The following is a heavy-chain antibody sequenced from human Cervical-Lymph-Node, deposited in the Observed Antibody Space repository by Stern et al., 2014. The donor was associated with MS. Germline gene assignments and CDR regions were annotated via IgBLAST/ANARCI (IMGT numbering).Heavy chain of an antibody. V-gene: IGHV4-59*11. Sequence: VQLVESGPGLVKPSETLSLTCTVSDGSINGHYWAWIRQPPGQGLEWIAYISYNENTNYRPSLRGRVTISVDTSKNQFSLKLDSVTAADTAIYYCARDKYYGSGEFDYWGPGTLVTVSS. CDR2: ISYNENT. J-gene: IGHJ4*02. D-gene: IGHD3-10*01. CDR1: DGSINGHY. CDR3: ARDKYYGSGEFDY.